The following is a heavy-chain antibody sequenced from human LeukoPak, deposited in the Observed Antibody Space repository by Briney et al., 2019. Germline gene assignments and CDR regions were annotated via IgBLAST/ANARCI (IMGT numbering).Heavy chain of an antibody. Sequence: GRSLRLSCAASGFTFSIYWMHWVRQAPGKGLVWVSRINSDGSSTRYADSVKGRFTISRDNAKNTLYLQMNSLRAEDTAVYYCARDEDWSGYYGAFDIWGQGTMVTVSS. J-gene: IGHJ3*02. D-gene: IGHD3-3*01. CDR1: GFTFSIYW. V-gene: IGHV3-74*01. CDR2: INSDGSST. CDR3: ARDEDWSGYYGAFDI.